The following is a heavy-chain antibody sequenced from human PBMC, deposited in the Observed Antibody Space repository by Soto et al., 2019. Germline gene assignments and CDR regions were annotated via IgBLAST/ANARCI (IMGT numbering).Heavy chain of an antibody. CDR2: ISSSGSTI. Sequence: EVQLVESGGGLVHPGGSLRLSCAASGFTFSSCEMNWVHQAPGKGLEWVSYISSSGSTIYYADSVKGRFTVSRDNAKNSLYLQMNSLRAEDTAVYYCARAEYSYAHDYWGQGTLVTVSS. CDR3: ARAEYSYAHDY. V-gene: IGHV3-48*03. D-gene: IGHD5-18*01. J-gene: IGHJ4*02. CDR1: GFTFSSCE.